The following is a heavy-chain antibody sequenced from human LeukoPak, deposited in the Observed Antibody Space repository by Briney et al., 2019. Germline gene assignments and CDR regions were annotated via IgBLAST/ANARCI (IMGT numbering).Heavy chain of an antibody. CDR3: AKAKGVYSSSSQSLAFDY. CDR2: IWYGGSNK. Sequence: GGSLRLSCAASGFTFSSYGMHWVRQAPGKGLEWVAVIWYGGSNKYYADSVKGRFTISRDNSKNTLYLQMNSLRAEDTAVYYCAKAKGVYSSSSQSLAFDYWGQGTLVTVSS. J-gene: IGHJ4*02. D-gene: IGHD6-6*01. CDR1: GFTFSSYG. V-gene: IGHV3-30*02.